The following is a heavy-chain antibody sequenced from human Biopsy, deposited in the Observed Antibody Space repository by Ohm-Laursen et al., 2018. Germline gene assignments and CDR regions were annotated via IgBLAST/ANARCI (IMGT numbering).Heavy chain of an antibody. CDR2: INHSGRT. Sequence: SDTLSLTCTVSGGSISTYHWSWIRQTPGKGLEWIGEINHSGRTNYNPSLKSRVTISVDTSKNQFSLKVRSVTAADTAVYYCVRGVDYYDPYHYYALDVWGQGTTVTVSS. V-gene: IGHV4-34*01. CDR1: GGSISTYH. CDR3: VRGVDYYDPYHYYALDV. J-gene: IGHJ6*02. D-gene: IGHD3-22*01.